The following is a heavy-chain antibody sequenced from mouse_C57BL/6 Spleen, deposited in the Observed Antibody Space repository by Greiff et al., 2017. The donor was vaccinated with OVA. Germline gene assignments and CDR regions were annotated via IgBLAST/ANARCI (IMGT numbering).Heavy chain of an antibody. CDR2: IYPGDGDT. Sequence: QVQLKESGPELVKPGASVKISCKASGYAFSSSWMNWVKQRPGKGLEWIGRIYPGDGDTNYNGKFKGKATLTADKSSSTAYMQLSSLTSEDSAVYFCAREAYGSSLYFDYWGQGTTLTVSS. D-gene: IGHD1-1*01. CDR1: GYAFSSSW. CDR3: AREAYGSSLYFDY. V-gene: IGHV1-82*01. J-gene: IGHJ2*01.